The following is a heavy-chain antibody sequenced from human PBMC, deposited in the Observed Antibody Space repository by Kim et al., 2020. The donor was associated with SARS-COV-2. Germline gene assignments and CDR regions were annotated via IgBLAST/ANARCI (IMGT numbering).Heavy chain of an antibody. J-gene: IGHJ4*02. D-gene: IGHD4-17*01. V-gene: IGHV3-23*01. CDR3: ANDYGDYGHPDY. Sequence: YADAVKGRYTISRDNSKNTLNLQMNSLRAEDTAVYYCANDYGDYGHPDYWGQGTLVTVSS.